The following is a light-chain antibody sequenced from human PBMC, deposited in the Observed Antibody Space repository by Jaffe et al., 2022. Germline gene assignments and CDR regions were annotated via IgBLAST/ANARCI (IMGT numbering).Light chain of an antibody. CDR3: QQYGSSPLVS. CDR1: QTVSSSF. J-gene: IGKJ3*01. Sequence: IVLTQSPGTLSLSPGERATLSCRASQTVSSSFFAWYQQKPGQAPRLLIHGASNRATGIPDRFTGSGSETDFTLTISRLEPEDSAVYYCQQYGSSPLVSFGPGTKVDIK. CDR2: GAS. V-gene: IGKV3-20*01.